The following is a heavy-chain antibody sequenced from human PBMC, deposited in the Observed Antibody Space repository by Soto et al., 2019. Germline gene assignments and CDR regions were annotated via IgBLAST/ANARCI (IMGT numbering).Heavy chain of an antibody. CDR2: ISGSGGST. Sequence: GGSLRLSCAASGFTFSSYAISWVRQAPGKGLEWVSGISGSGGSTYYADSVKGRFTISRDNSKSTLYLQMNNLRAEDTAVYYCAKDSSRNYGIWGSYPHPDAFDIWGQGTMVTVSS. J-gene: IGHJ3*02. CDR3: AKDSSRNYGIWGSYPHPDAFDI. V-gene: IGHV3-23*01. CDR1: GFTFSSYA. D-gene: IGHD3-16*02.